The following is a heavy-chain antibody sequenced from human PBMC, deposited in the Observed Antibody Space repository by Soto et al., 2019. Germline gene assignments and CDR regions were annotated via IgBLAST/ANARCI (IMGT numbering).Heavy chain of an antibody. D-gene: IGHD2-15*01. Sequence: GGSLRLSCAASGFTFSSYSMNWVRQAPGKGLEWVSYISSSSSTIYYADSVKGRFTISRDNAKNSLYLQMNSLRAEDTALYYCATCSGGSCYSPNWFDPWGQGTLVTVSS. CDR1: GFTFSSYS. CDR2: ISSSSSTI. V-gene: IGHV3-48*01. J-gene: IGHJ5*02. CDR3: ATCSGGSCYSPNWFDP.